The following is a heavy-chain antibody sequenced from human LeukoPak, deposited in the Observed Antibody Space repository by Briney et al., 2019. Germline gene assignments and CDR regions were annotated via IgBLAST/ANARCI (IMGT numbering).Heavy chain of an antibody. CDR3: AKDARRSSGWYFFDH. CDR1: EFTFSSYV. J-gene: IGHJ4*02. V-gene: IGHV3-23*01. D-gene: IGHD6-19*01. Sequence: GGSLRLSCAASEFTFSSYVMSWVRQAPGKGLEWVSSISGSSGSTSYADSVKGRFTISRDNSKNTLYLQMNSLRADDTAVYYCAKDARRSSGWYFFDHWGQGTLVTVSS. CDR2: ISGSSGST.